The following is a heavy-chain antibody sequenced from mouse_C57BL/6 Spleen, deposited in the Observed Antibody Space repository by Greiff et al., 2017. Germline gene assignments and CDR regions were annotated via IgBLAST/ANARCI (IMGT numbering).Heavy chain of an antibody. CDR1: GYTFTSYW. CDR2: IYPSDSET. V-gene: IGHV1-61*01. D-gene: IGHD2-3*01. CDR3: ARLQDGYLHWYVDD. J-gene: IGHJ1*03. Sequence: QVQLQQPGAELVRPGSSVKLSCKASGYTFTSYWMDWVKQRPGQGLEWIGNIYPSDSETHYNQKFKDKATLTVAKSTSTAYMQLSSLTSEDSAVYVDARLQDGYLHWYVDDWGTGTTVTGSS.